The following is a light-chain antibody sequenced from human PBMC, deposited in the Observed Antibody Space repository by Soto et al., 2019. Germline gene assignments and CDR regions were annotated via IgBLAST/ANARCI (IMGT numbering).Light chain of an antibody. CDR1: QSFGNL. CDR3: QQYKNWPPPT. Sequence: EIVLAQSPATLSLSPGERATLYGRASQSFGNLLAWYQQKPDQAPRLLIFDASTRATGVPVRISGSGSGTDFTLTISSLEPEDFAVYYCQQYKNWPPPTFGGGTK. J-gene: IGKJ4*01. V-gene: IGKV3-11*01. CDR2: DAS.